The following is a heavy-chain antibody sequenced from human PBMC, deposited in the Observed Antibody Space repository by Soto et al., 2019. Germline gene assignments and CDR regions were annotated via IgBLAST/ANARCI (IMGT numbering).Heavy chain of an antibody. V-gene: IGHV4-61*01. J-gene: IGHJ5*02. CDR3: ARDNPSPFQYSPAGWFDP. D-gene: IGHD2-15*01. CDR2: VYYTGAT. Sequence: SETLSLTCNVTGFSIISGSYFWSWIRQPPGKALEWLGYVYYTGATSYNPALGGRATISLDTSKTQFSLKLTSVTAADTAVYFCARDNPSPFQYSPAGWFDPWGQGRMVTVSS. CDR1: GFSIISGSYF.